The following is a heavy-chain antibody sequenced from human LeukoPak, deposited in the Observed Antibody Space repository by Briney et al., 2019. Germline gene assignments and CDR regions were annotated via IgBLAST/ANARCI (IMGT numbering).Heavy chain of an antibody. CDR3: ARDQGDASGWFFDY. Sequence: GGSLRLSCAASGFTFSHHHIHWVRQAPGKGLEWVTVIALDGSRKIYADSVKGRFTISRDNSKNTVSLQMNSLGVEDTAVYYCARDQGDASGWFFDYWGQGARVIVSS. V-gene: IGHV3-30*03. J-gene: IGHJ4*02. CDR2: IALDGSRK. CDR1: GFTFSHHH. D-gene: IGHD6-19*01.